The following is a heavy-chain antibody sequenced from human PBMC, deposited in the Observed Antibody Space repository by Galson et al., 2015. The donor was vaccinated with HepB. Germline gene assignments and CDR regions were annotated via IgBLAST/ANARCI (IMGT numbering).Heavy chain of an antibody. V-gene: IGHV3-33*01. Sequence: SLRLSCAASGFTFRSSGMHWVRQTPGKGLEWVAVIWHDGSNQFYAKSVKGRFTVSRDNSKNTLYLQMNSLRGDDTAMYFCARVSNWGSGHDAFVLWGRGTMVTVSS. CDR2: IWHDGSNQ. CDR1: GFTFRSSG. J-gene: IGHJ3*01. D-gene: IGHD7-27*01. CDR3: ARVSNWGSGHDAFVL.